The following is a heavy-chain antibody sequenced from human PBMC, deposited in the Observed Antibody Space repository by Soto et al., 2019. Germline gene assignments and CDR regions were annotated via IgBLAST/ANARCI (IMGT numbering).Heavy chain of an antibody. D-gene: IGHD6-13*01. Sequence: QVQLQQWGAGLLKPSETLSLTCVVYGGSFSGYYWSWIRQPPGKGLEWIGEINHNGSTNYNPSLKSRVTISVDTSKNQFSLKLSSVTAADTAVYYCARESTRGFAAAAPNFDYWGQGTQVTVSS. CDR3: ARESTRGFAAAAPNFDY. CDR2: INHNGST. V-gene: IGHV4-34*01. CDR1: GGSFSGYY. J-gene: IGHJ4*02.